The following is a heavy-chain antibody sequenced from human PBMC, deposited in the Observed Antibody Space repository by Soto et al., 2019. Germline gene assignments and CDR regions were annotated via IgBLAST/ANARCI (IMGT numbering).Heavy chain of an antibody. Sequence: ASVKVSCKASGYTFTGYYMHWVRQAPGQGLEWMGWISPNSGGTNYAQKFQGRVTMTRDTSISTAYMELSRLRSDDTAVYYCARVEVNTIAAAGPGALYYYGMDVWGQGTTVTVSS. CDR1: GYTFTGYY. J-gene: IGHJ6*02. V-gene: IGHV1-2*02. CDR2: ISPNSGGT. D-gene: IGHD6-13*01. CDR3: ARVEVNTIAAAGPGALYYYGMDV.